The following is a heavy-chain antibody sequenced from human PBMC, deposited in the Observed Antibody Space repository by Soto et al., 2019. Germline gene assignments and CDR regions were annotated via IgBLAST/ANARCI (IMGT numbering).Heavy chain of an antibody. CDR2: IYHSGST. D-gene: IGHD1-7*01. V-gene: IGHV4-30-2*01. Sequence: SETLSLTCAVSGGSISSGGYSWSWIRQPPGKGPEWIGYIYHSGSTYYNPSLKSRVTISVDRSKNQFSLKLSSVTAADTAVYYCARVGTGTRVMDVWGQGTTVTVSS. CDR1: GGSISSGGYS. CDR3: ARVGTGTRVMDV. J-gene: IGHJ6*02.